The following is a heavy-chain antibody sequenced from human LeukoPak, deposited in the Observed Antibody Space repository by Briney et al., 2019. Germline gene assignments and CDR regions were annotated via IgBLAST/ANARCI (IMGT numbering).Heavy chain of an antibody. V-gene: IGHV4-4*02. CDR3: ARDGSRDGYTNWGLDY. Sequence: SETLSLTCAVSGGSISSSNWWSWVRQPPGKGLEWIGEIYHSGSTNYNPSLKSRVTISVDKSKNQFSLKLSSVTAADTAVYYCARDGSRDGYTNWGLDYWGQGTLVTVSS. CDR2: IYHSGST. CDR1: GGSISSSNW. J-gene: IGHJ4*02. D-gene: IGHD5-24*01.